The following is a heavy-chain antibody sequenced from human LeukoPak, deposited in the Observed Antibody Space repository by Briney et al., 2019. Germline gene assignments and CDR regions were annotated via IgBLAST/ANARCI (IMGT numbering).Heavy chain of an antibody. V-gene: IGHV1-2*02. Sequence: ASVKVSCKASGYTFTGYYMHWVRQAPGQGLEWMGWINPNSGGTNYAQKFQGRVTMTRDPSISTAYMELSRLRSDDTAVYYCARGFTITMIPASNFPYWGQGTLVPVPS. CDR1: GYTFTGYY. J-gene: IGHJ4*02. CDR2: INPNSGGT. CDR3: ARGFTITMIPASNFPY. D-gene: IGHD3-22*01.